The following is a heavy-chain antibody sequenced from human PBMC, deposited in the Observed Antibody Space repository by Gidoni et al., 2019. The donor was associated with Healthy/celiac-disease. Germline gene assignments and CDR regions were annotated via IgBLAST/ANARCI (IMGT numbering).Heavy chain of an antibody. CDR3: AKGSWELLDY. D-gene: IGHD1-26*01. CDR1: GFTFSSYA. V-gene: IGHV3-23*01. Sequence: EVQLLESGGGLVQPGGSLRPSRAAAGFTFSSYAMIWVRQAPGKGLEWVSAISSSGGSTYYADSVKGRITISRDKSKNTLYLQMNSLRAEDTAVYYCAKGSWELLDYWGQGTLVTVPS. CDR2: ISSSGGST. J-gene: IGHJ4*02.